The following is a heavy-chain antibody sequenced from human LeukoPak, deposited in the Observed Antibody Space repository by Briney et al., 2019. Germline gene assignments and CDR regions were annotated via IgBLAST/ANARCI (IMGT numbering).Heavy chain of an antibody. D-gene: IGHD3-22*01. J-gene: IGHJ4*02. Sequence: PSETLSLTCTVSGGSISTYYWNWIRQPPGKGLEWIGYIYYSGATNYNPSLKSRVTISVDTSKNQFSLKLSSVTAADTAVYYCARATGGYSEVFDYWGQGTLVTVSS. V-gene: IGHV4-59*12. CDR1: GGSISTYY. CDR3: ARATGGYSEVFDY. CDR2: IYYSGAT.